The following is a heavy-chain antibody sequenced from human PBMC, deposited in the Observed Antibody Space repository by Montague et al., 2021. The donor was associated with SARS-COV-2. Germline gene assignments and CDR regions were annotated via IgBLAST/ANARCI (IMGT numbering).Heavy chain of an antibody. V-gene: IGHV4-59*03. CDR3: ATSLGGRYYWADYYFDY. D-gene: IGHD3-10*01. CDR2: LHHSGAT. Sequence: SETLSLTCAVTGDSMIPYHWSWIRQPPGTGLEWIGNLHHSGATNYNPSLEGRVPMSVDTSKNQFSLNLISVTATDTAVYFCATSLGGRYYWADYYFDYWGQGILVTVSA. J-gene: IGHJ4*02. CDR1: GDSMIPYH.